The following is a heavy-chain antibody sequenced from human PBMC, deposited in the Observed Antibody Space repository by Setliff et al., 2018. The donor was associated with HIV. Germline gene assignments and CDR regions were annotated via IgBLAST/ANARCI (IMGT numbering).Heavy chain of an antibody. J-gene: IGHJ4*02. CDR1: GFTFSSFN. CDR3: ATVWTAGSLFY. V-gene: IGHV3-48*01. D-gene: IGHD6-13*01. CDR2: ISSSTSTI. Sequence: GGSLRLSCAASGFTFSSFNMNWVRQAPGKGLEWVSYISSSTSTIYYADSVKGRFTISRDNAKNSLYLQMNSLRAEDTAVYYCATVWTAGSLFYWGQGTLVTVSS.